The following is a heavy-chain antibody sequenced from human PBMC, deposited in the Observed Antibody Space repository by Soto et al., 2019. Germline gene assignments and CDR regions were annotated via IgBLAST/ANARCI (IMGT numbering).Heavy chain of an antibody. Sequence: GGSLILSCSASGFTFSVYARNWVRQAPGKGLEWVSAISGSGGATYYADSVKGRFTISRDNSKNTLYLQMNSLRAEDTAIYYCAKDKGDELFLGYYDYWGQGALVTVSS. J-gene: IGHJ4*02. CDR3: AKDKGDELFLGYYDY. D-gene: IGHD1-7*01. CDR1: GFTFSVYA. V-gene: IGHV3-23*01. CDR2: ISGSGGAT.